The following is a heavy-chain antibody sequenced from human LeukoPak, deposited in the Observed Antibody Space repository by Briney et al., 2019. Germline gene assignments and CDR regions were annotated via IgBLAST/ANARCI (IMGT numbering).Heavy chain of an antibody. CDR3: ARRAVDNSYYYYMDV. J-gene: IGHJ6*03. V-gene: IGHV1-24*01. CDR1: GYTLTELS. D-gene: IGHD6-19*01. Sequence: EASVKVSCKVSGYTLTELSMHWVRQAPGKGLEWMGGFDPEDGETIYAQKFQGRVTITRNTSISTAYMEVSSLRYEDTAVYYCARRAVDNSYYYYMDVWGKGTTVTVSS. CDR2: FDPEDGET.